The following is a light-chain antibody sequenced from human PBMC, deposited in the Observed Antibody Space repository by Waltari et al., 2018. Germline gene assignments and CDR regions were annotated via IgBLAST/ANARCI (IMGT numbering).Light chain of an antibody. CDR1: HDIAGW. CDR2: GAS. CDR3: QQGSSFPWT. J-gene: IGKJ1*01. Sequence: DIQMTLSPSSVSASVGGRVTSTCRASHDIAGWLAWYQQKPGEAPKVLVPGASNLQSGVPARFIGRVSGTDFALTISSLQPADFATYFCQQGSSFPWTFGQGTNVDIK. V-gene: IGKV1-12*01.